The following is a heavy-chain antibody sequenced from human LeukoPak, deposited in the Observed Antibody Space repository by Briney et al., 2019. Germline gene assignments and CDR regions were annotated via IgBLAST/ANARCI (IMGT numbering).Heavy chain of an antibody. J-gene: IGHJ2*01. CDR3: AGSMVATSHWYFDL. CDR2: ISSSSRYI. Sequence: GGSLRLSCAASGFTFSSYSMNWVRQAPGKGLEWVSSISSSSRYIYYADSLKGRFTISRDNAKNSLYLQMNSLRAEDTAVYYCAGSMVATSHWYFDLWGRGTLVTVSS. D-gene: IGHD5-12*01. CDR1: GFTFSSYS. V-gene: IGHV3-21*01.